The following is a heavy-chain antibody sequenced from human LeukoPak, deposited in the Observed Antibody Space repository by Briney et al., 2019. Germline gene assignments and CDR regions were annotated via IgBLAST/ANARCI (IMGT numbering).Heavy chain of an antibody. V-gene: IGHV3-7*01. J-gene: IGHJ1*01. CDR3: ATYSILNAREFRY. D-gene: IGHD4-11*01. CDR2: VQHIGGET. Sequence: GGSLRLSCAGSGFTFSNSWMGWVRQAPGKGLEWVANVQHIGGETYYVDSVKGRFTISRDNAKNSVYLQMNSLGADDTAVYFCATYSILNAREFRYWGQGTLVTVTS. CDR1: GFTFSNSW.